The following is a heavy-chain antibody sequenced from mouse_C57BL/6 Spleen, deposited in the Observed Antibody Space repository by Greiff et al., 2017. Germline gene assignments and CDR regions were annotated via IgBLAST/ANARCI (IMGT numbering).Heavy chain of an antibody. CDR3: ARNWMVGYYAMDY. CDR1: GFTFSDYG. CDR2: ISSGSSTI. V-gene: IGHV5-17*01. Sequence: EVKLVESGGGLVKPGGSLKLSCAASGFTFSDYGMHWVRQAPEKGLEWVAYISSGSSTIDYVDTVKGRFTISRDNAKNTLFLQMTSLRSEDTAMYYCARNWMVGYYAMDYWGQGTSVTVSS. J-gene: IGHJ4*01. D-gene: IGHD1-1*02.